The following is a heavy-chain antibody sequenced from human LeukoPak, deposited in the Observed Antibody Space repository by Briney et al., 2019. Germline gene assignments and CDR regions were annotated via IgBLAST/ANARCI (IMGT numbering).Heavy chain of an antibody. V-gene: IGHV3-30*03. CDR2: VSYDGSNK. J-gene: IGHJ4*02. Sequence: PGRSLRLSCAASGFTFSSYGMNWVRQAPGKGLEWVAVVSYDGSNKYYADSVKGRFTISRDNSKSTLFVQMSSLRAEDTAVYYCARGEYYSDTSSYFDYWGQGTLVTVSS. CDR1: GFTFSSYG. D-gene: IGHD3-22*01. CDR3: ARGEYYSDTSSYFDY.